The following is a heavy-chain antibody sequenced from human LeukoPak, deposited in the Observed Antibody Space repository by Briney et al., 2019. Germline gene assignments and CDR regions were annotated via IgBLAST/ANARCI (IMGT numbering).Heavy chain of an antibody. Sequence: PGGSLRLSCAASGYTFNIYWMHWVRQAPGRGLVWVSRINGDGSSTSYADSVKGRVTISRDNAKNTLYLQMNSLRADDTAVYYCARGYSSSCPDYWGQGTLVTVSS. J-gene: IGHJ4*02. D-gene: IGHD6-13*01. V-gene: IGHV3-74*01. CDR2: INGDGSST. CDR3: ARGYSSSCPDY. CDR1: GYTFNIYW.